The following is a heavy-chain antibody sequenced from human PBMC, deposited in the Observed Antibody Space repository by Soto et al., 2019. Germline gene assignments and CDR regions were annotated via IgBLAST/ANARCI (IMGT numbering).Heavy chain of an antibody. CDR1: GFTFSSYG. CDR2: ISYDGSNK. Sequence: QVQLVESGGGVVQPGRSLRLSCAASGFTFSSYGMHWVRQAPGKGLEWVAVISYDGSNKYYADSVKGRFTISRDNSKNTLDLQMNSLRAEDTDVYYCAKDLLRPGRAYGMDVWGQGTTVTVSS. CDR3: AKDLLRPGRAYGMDV. V-gene: IGHV3-30*18. J-gene: IGHJ6*02.